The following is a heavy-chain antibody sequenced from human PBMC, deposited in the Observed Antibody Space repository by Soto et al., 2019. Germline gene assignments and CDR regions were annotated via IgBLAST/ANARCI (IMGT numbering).Heavy chain of an antibody. Sequence: GGSLRLSCAASGFTFSNTWMHWVRQAPGKGLVWVSHINSDGTTTTYADSVKGRFTISRDNAKNTVHLQMNSLRAEDTAVYYCAKDGSYAQHVWGQGTTVTVSS. CDR1: GFTFSNTW. J-gene: IGHJ6*02. V-gene: IGHV3-74*01. D-gene: IGHD2-2*01. CDR2: INSDGTTT. CDR3: AKDGSYAQHV.